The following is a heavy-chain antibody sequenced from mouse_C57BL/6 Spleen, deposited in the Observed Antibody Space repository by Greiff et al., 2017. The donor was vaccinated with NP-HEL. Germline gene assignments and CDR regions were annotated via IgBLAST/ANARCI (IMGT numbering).Heavy chain of an antibody. CDR3: ARQGPRNLYYAMDY. J-gene: IGHJ4*01. CDR2: ISGGGGNT. CDR1: GFTFSSYT. V-gene: IGHV5-9*01. Sequence: EVMLVESGGGLVKPGGSLKLSCAASGFTFSSYTMSWVRQTPEKRLEWVATISGGGGNTYYPDSVKGRFTISRDNAKNTLYLQMSSLRSEDTALYYCARQGPRNLYYAMDYWGQGTSVTVSS.